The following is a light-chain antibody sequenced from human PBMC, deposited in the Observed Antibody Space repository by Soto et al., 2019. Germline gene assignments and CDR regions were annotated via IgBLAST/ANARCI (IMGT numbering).Light chain of an antibody. CDR3: QQSYSFPLT. Sequence: EIVMTQSPATLSVSPGERATLSCRASQSVSGNLAWYQQKPGQAPRLLIYGALTRATGIPARFSGSGSGTEFTLTISSLQSEDFATYYCQQSYSFPLTFGQGTKVDLK. V-gene: IGKV3-15*01. CDR1: QSVSGN. CDR2: GAL. J-gene: IGKJ1*01.